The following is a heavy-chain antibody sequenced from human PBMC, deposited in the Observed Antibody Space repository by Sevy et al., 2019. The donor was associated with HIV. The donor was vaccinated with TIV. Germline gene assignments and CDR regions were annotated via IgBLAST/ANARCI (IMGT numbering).Heavy chain of an antibody. Sequence: SETLSLTCSVSGVSLSNGAYYWSWIRQHPEKGLEWIGYTYYNGNTYYNPSLKSQATISADTSKNQFSLRLSSVTAADTAVYYCSRASLSFFYLDVWGKGTTVTVSS. CDR2: TYYNGNT. CDR3: SRASLSFFYLDV. J-gene: IGHJ6*03. V-gene: IGHV4-31*01. CDR1: GVSLSNGAYY.